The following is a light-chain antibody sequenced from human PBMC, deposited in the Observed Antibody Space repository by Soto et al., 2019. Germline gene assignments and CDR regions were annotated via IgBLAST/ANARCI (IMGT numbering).Light chain of an antibody. CDR3: HQFGSSPLDT. Sequence: EIVLTQSPGTLSLSPGERATLSCMASQTISSSFLAWYQQKPGQAPRLLIYRASRRAPGIPDRFSGSGSWTDSTLTISRLEPEDFALYYCHQFGSSPLDTFGPGTKVEIK. J-gene: IGKJ3*01. CDR1: QTISSSF. CDR2: RAS. V-gene: IGKV3-20*01.